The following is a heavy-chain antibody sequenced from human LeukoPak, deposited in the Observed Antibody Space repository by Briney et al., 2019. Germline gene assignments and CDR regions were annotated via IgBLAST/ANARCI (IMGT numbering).Heavy chain of an antibody. CDR2: INPSGGRT. J-gene: IGHJ3*02. D-gene: IGHD2-8*01. CDR1: GYTFTSYY. Sequence: ASVKVSCKASGYTFTSYYIYWMRQAHGHGLDWMGIINPSGGRTNYAQKFQGRVIMTRDTSTSTVYMEISSLRSEDTALYYCARQRGGQYEDGFDMWGQGTMVTVSS. CDR3: ARQRGGQYEDGFDM. V-gene: IGHV1-46*01.